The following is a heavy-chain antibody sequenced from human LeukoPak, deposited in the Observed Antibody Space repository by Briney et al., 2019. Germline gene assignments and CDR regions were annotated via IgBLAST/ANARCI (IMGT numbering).Heavy chain of an antibody. CDR2: TYYRSKWYN. CDR3: AREGLLTFDY. V-gene: IGHV6-1*01. J-gene: IGHJ4*02. Sequence: QTLSLTCAISGDSVSTNSAAWSWIRQSPSRGLEWLGKTYYRSKWYNDYAVSVKSRIIINPDTSKNQFSLQLNSVTPEDTAVYYCAREGLLTFDYWGQGTLVTVSP. CDR1: GDSVSTNSAA.